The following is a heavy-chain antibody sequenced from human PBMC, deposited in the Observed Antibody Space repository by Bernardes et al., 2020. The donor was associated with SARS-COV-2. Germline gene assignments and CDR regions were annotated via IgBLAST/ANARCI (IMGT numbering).Heavy chain of an antibody. J-gene: IGHJ5*02. CDR2: IIPIFGTA. V-gene: IGHV1-69*06. CDR3: ARGGWRDCSSTSCYSFFLNWFDP. D-gene: IGHD2-2*02. CDR1: GGTFSSYA. Sequence: SVKVSCKASGGTFSSYAISWVRQAPGQGLEWMGGIIPIFGTANYAQKFQGRVTITADKSTSTAYMELSSLRSEDTAVYYCARGGWRDCSSTSCYSFFLNWFDPWGQGTLVTVSS.